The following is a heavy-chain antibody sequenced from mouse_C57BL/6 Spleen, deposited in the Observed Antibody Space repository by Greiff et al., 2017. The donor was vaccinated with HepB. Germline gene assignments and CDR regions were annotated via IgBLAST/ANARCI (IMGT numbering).Heavy chain of an antibody. V-gene: IGHV1-50*01. CDR1: GYTFTSYW. J-gene: IGHJ1*03. D-gene: IGHD1-1*01. CDR2: IDPSDSYT. Sequence: QVQLQQPGAELVKPGASVKLSCKASGYTFTSYWMQWVKQRPGQGLEWIGEIDPSDSYTNYNQKFKGKATLTVDTSSSTAYMQLSSLTSEDSAVYYCARYHYGSRRYFDVWGTGTTVTVSS. CDR3: ARYHYGSRRYFDV.